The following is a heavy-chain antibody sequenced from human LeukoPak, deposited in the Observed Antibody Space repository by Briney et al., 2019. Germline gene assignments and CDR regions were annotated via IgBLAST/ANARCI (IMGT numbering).Heavy chain of an antibody. Sequence: SETLSLTCTVPGGSISSSSYYWGWIRQPPGKGLEWIGSIYYSGSTYYNPSLKRRVTISVDTSKNQFSLKLSSVTAADTAVYYCARRRMAEYYFDYWGQGTLVTVSS. CDR3: ARRRMAEYYFDY. CDR2: IYYSGST. CDR1: GGSISSSSYY. D-gene: IGHD5-24*01. J-gene: IGHJ4*02. V-gene: IGHV4-39*01.